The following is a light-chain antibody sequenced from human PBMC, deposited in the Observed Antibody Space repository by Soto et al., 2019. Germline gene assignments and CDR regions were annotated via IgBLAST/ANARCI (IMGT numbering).Light chain of an antibody. CDR3: QHSYSTPYT. J-gene: IGKJ2*01. V-gene: IGKV1-39*01. Sequence: DIQMTQSPSSLSASMGDRVTITCRASQSSNSYLNWYRQKPGKAPKLLIYAASSFQSGVPSRFSGSGSGTAFTLTINSLPTEDFETYYCQHSYSTPYTFGQGTKLEIK. CDR1: QSSNSY. CDR2: AAS.